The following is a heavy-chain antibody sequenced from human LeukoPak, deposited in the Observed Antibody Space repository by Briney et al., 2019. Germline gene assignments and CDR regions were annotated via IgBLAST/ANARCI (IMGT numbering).Heavy chain of an antibody. CDR3: ARDNAGYDY. J-gene: IGHJ4*02. CDR1: GFTFSDYS. V-gene: IGHV3-48*01. Sequence: GGSLRLSCAASGFTFSDYSMNWVRQAPGKGLEWPSYITRSSSPIYYADSVKGRFTISRDNANNSLYLQMNSLRAEDTAVYYCARDNAGYDYWGQGTLVTVSS. D-gene: IGHD5-12*01. CDR2: ITRSSSPI.